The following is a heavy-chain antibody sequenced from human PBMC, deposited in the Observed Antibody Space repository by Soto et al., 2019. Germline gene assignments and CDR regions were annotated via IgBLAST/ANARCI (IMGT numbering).Heavy chain of an antibody. Sequence: EVQLVESGGALVQPGGSLRLSCAASGLKFSIYSMNWVRQAPGKGLEWSAYITSDTKTIKYADSVKGRFTISRDNAKNSVYLQMNSLSDEDTAVYYCARSVEGHFDYWGQGTVVTVSS. CDR1: GLKFSIYS. V-gene: IGHV3-48*02. D-gene: IGHD6-19*01. J-gene: IGHJ4*02. CDR3: ARSVEGHFDY. CDR2: ITSDTKTI.